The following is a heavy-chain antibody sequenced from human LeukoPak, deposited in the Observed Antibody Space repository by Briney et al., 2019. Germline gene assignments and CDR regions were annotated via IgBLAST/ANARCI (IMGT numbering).Heavy chain of an antibody. J-gene: IGHJ4*02. V-gene: IGHV3-30*02. CDR3: AKASGRSAYGLDY. CDR1: GFSFINYG. D-gene: IGHD3-16*01. CDR2: IRHDGIQK. Sequence: GGSVRLSCAASGFSFINYGMHWVRQAPDRGLEWVAFIRHDGIQKYYADSVKGGFTISRDDSENTVYLQMHSLKPDDTAAYFCAKASGRSAYGLDYWGQGTLVTV.